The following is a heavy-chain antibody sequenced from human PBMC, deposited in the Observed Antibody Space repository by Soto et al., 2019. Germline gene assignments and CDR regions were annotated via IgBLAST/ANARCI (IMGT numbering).Heavy chain of an antibody. D-gene: IGHD2-21*02. Sequence: QVQLQESGPGLVKPSENMSLTCTVSGGSISSYYWSWIRQPPGKGLEWIGYIYYSGSNNYNHSLKSRVTISVDTSKNQFSLKLSAVTAADTAVYYCARSYCGGDCYSSWFDPWGQGPLVTVSS. V-gene: IGHV4-59*01. CDR2: IYYSGSN. CDR1: GGSISSYY. CDR3: ARSYCGGDCYSSWFDP. J-gene: IGHJ5*02.